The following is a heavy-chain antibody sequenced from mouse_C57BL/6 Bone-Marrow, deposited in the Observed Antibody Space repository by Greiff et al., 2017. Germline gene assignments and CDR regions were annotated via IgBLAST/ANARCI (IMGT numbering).Heavy chain of an antibody. CDR3: ARDYGSSMDY. CDR2: IWTGGGT. J-gene: IGHJ4*01. D-gene: IGHD1-1*01. CDR1: GFSLTSYA. Sequence: VQLQQSGPGLVAPSQSLSITCTFSGFSLTSYAISWVRQPPGKCLAWLGVIWTGGGTNYNSAPKSRLSISKDNSKSQVFLKMNSLQTDDTARYYCARDYGSSMDYWGQGTSVTVSS. V-gene: IGHV2-9-1*01.